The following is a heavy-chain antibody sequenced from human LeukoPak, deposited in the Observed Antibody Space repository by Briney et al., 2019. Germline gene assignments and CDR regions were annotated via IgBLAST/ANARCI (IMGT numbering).Heavy chain of an antibody. J-gene: IGHJ4*02. Sequence: GGSLRLSCAASGFTFSDYYMSWIRQAPGKGLEWVSYISSSGSTIYYADSVKGRFTISRDNAKNSLYLQMNSLRAEDTALYYCAKVGGNYGGNRKDFDYWGQGTLVTVSS. D-gene: IGHD4-23*01. CDR1: GFTFSDYY. CDR3: AKVGGNYGGNRKDFDY. V-gene: IGHV3-11*01. CDR2: ISSSGSTI.